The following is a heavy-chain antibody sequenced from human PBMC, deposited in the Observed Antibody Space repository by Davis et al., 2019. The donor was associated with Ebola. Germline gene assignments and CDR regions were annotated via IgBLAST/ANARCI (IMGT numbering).Heavy chain of an antibody. CDR1: GDDVANNTGG. Sequence: HSQTLSLTCDISGDDVANNTGGWNWIRQSASGGLEWLGRTYFRSKWWSDYPVSLKSRITISPETSKNQVSLHINSVTAADTAIYYCVRADSRYGFYLWGKGTTVTVAS. D-gene: IGHD5-18*01. J-gene: IGHJ6*04. CDR3: VRADSRYGFYL. CDR2: TYFRSKWWS. V-gene: IGHV6-1*01.